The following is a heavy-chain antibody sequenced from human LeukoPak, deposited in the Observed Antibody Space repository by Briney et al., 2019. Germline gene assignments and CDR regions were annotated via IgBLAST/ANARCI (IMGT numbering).Heavy chain of an antibody. V-gene: IGHV3-30*18. CDR1: GFTFSSYG. CDR2: ISYDGSNK. Sequence: SGGSLRLSCAASGFTFSSYGMHWVGQAPGKGLEGVAVISYDGSNKYYADSVKGRFTISRDNSKNTLYLQMNSLRAEDTAVYYCAKGDTAMVTSYFDYWGQGTLVTVSS. J-gene: IGHJ4*02. CDR3: AKGDTAMVTSYFDY. D-gene: IGHD5-18*01.